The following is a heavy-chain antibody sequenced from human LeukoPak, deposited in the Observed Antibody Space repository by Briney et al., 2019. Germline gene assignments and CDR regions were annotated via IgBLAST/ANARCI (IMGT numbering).Heavy chain of an antibody. V-gene: IGHV3-23*01. CDR2: ISGSGGST. CDR3: AKLFRGRVSSGWYYFDY. CDR1: GFTFSSYA. Sequence: GGSLRLSCAASGFTFSSYAMSWVRQAPGKGLEWVSAISGSGGSTYYADSVKGRFTISRDNSKNTLYLQTNSLRAEDTAVYYCAKLFRGRVSSGWYYFDYWGQGTLVTVSS. J-gene: IGHJ4*02. D-gene: IGHD6-19*01.